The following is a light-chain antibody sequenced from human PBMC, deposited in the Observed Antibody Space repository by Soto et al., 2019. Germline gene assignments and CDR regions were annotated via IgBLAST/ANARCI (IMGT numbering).Light chain of an antibody. CDR3: QQYGSSNT. Sequence: EIVLTQSPGTLSLSPGERATLSCRASQTLSINSLAWYQQKPGQAPRLLIYAASTRATDIPERFSGSGSGTDFTLSISSLEPDDFAVYYCQQYGSSNTFGQGTKLEIK. CDR1: QTLSINS. V-gene: IGKV3-20*01. CDR2: AAS. J-gene: IGKJ2*01.